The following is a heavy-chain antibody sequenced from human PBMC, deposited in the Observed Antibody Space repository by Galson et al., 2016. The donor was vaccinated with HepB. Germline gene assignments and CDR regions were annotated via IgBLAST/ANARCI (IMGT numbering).Heavy chain of an antibody. CDR1: GFNFGSYN. V-gene: IGHV3-33*01. CDR2: IWYDGTTR. D-gene: IGHD6-19*01. Sequence: SLRLSCAASGFNFGSYNMHWVRQAPGKGLEWLSVIWYDGTTRFYADSLEGRFTISRDNSKNTLYLQMNSLRVDDTAVYFCARDGQQWLVPDYWGQGTLVSVSS. J-gene: IGHJ4*02. CDR3: ARDGQQWLVPDY.